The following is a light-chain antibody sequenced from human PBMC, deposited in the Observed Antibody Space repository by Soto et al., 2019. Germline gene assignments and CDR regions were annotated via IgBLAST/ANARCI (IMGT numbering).Light chain of an antibody. CDR1: SSDVGSYNL. V-gene: IGLV2-23*01. CDR3: WSDVGSRV. Sequence: QSALTQPASVSGSPGQSITISCTGTSSDVGSYNLVSWYQQHPGKAPKLMIYEGSKRPSGVSNRFSGSTSGNTASLIISGLHAEDEAEYYCWSDVGSRVFGGGTKLTVL. J-gene: IGLJ3*02. CDR2: EGS.